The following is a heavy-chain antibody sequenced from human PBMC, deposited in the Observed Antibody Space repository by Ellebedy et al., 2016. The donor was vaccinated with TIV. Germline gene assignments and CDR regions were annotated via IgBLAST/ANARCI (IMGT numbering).Heavy chain of an antibody. CDR3: ARDPALPRGRFDP. CDR2: VYYSWSP. Sequence: MPSETLSLTCSVSGGSVSSTRYYWAWIRQPPGKGLEYIGSVYYSWSPYYNPSFKSRLTISLDTSKNQFSLNLSSVTAADTAVYYCARDPALPRGRFDPWGQGILVSVSS. V-gene: IGHV4-39*07. J-gene: IGHJ5*02. CDR1: GGSVSSTRYY.